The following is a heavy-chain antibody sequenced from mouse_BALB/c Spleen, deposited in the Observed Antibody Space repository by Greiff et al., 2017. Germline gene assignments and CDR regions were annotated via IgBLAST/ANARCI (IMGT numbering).Heavy chain of an antibody. CDR3: ANDRYH. Sequence: QVQLQQPGAELVKPGASVKLSCKASGYTFTSYWMHWVKQRPGQGLEWIGEINPSNGRTNYNEKFKSKATLTVDKSSSTAYMQLSSLTSEDSAVYYCANDRYHWGQGTTLTVSS. CDR2: INPSNGRT. J-gene: IGHJ2*01. CDR1: GYTFTSYW. V-gene: IGHV1S81*02. D-gene: IGHD2-14*01.